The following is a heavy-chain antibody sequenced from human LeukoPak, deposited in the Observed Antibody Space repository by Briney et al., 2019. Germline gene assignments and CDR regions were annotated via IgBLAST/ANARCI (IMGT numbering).Heavy chain of an antibody. CDR2: INPNSGGT. V-gene: IGHV1-2*02. CDR1: GYTFTGYY. J-gene: IGHJ3*02. D-gene: IGHD1-26*01. Sequence: GASVKVSCKASGYTFTGYYMHWVRQAPGQGLGWMGWINPNSGGTNYAQKFQGRVTMTRDTSISTAYMELSRLRSDDTAVYYCARVPDQELPTAFDIWGQGTMVTVSS. CDR3: ARVPDQELPTAFDI.